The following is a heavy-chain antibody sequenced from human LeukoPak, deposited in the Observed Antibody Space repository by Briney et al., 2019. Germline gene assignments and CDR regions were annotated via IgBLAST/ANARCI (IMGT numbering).Heavy chain of an antibody. V-gene: IGHV1-18*01. CDR2: ISAYNGNT. Sequence: ASGKVSCTSSGYTFTSYGISWVRQAPGQGLEWMGWISAYNGNTNYAQKLQGRVTMTTDTSTSTAYMELRSLRSDDTAVYYCARIYDSSAREPPDYWGQGTLVTVSS. J-gene: IGHJ4*02. CDR3: ARIYDSSAREPPDY. D-gene: IGHD3-22*01. CDR1: GYTFTSYG.